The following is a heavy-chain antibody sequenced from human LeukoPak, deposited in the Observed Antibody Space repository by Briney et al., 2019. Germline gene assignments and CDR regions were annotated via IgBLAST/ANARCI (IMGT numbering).Heavy chain of an antibody. CDR1: GYTFTGYY. D-gene: IGHD3-9*01. CDR2: INPNSGGT. J-gene: IGHJ6*03. V-gene: IGHV1-2*02. CDR3: ARDRKPLTGPGYWYYYMDV. Sequence: GASVKVSCKASGYTFTGYYMHWVRQAPGQGLEWMGWINPNSGGTNYAQKFQGRVTMTRDTSISTAYMELSRLRSDDTAVYYCARDRKPLTGPGYWYYYMDVWGRGTTVTVSS.